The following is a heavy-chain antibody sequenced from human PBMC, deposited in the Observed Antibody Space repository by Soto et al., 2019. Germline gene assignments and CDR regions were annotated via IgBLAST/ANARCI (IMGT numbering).Heavy chain of an antibody. CDR2: ISYDGSNK. V-gene: IGHV3-30*18. CDR1: GFTFSSYG. J-gene: IGHJ4*02. Sequence: GGSLRLSCAASGFTFSSYGMHWVRQAPGKGLEWVAVISYDGSNKYYADSVKGRFTISRDNSKNTLYLQMNSLRAEDTAVYYCAKESPSFYGDYVPFDYWGQGTLVTVSS. CDR3: AKESPSFYGDYVPFDY. D-gene: IGHD4-17*01.